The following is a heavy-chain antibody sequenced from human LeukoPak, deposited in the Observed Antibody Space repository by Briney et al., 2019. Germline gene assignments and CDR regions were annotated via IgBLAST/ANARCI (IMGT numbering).Heavy chain of an antibody. CDR2: THFGGTT. CDR3: ATGTFARLRLGELSFDY. D-gene: IGHD3-16*02. J-gene: IGHJ4*02. V-gene: IGHV4-59*01. CDR1: DGAITGYY. Sequence: SETLSLTCTVSDGAITGYYWGWIRQPPGKGLDWVGHTHFGGTTNYNPSLKSRVTISVDTSKNQFSLKLSSVTAADTAVYYCATGTFARLRLGELSFDYWGQGTLVTVSS.